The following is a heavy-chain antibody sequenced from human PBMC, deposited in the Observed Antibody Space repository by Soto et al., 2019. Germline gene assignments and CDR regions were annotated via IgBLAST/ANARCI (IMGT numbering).Heavy chain of an antibody. J-gene: IGHJ5*02. CDR2: IIPMFGTA. Sequence: QVHLVQSGAEVTQPGSSVWVSCKASGGSFSSYVISWVRQAPGQGLEWMGGIIPMFGTANYEQRSQGRLTINADERTNTAYMELSTLRSEDSAVYYCATSSRKHCRGDTCFENWFDPWGQGTRVTVSS. D-gene: IGHD2-21*02. CDR3: ATSSRKHCRGDTCFENWFDP. V-gene: IGHV1-69*01. CDR1: GGSFSSYV.